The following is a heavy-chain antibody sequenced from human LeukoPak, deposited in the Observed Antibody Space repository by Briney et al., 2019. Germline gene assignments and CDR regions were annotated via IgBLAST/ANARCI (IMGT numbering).Heavy chain of an antibody. Sequence: GGSLRLSCAASGFTVSINYMSWVRQAPGEGLEWVSVIDSGGSTNYADSVKGGFTISRDNSKNTLYLQMNSLRAEDTAVYYCARETSHDMNAMDVWGQGTTVTVSS. D-gene: IGHD3-22*01. J-gene: IGHJ6*02. CDR1: GFTVSINY. CDR3: ARETSHDMNAMDV. CDR2: IDSGGST. V-gene: IGHV3-66*01.